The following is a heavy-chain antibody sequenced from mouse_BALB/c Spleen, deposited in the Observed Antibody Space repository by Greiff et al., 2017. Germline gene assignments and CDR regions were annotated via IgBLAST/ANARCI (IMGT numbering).Heavy chain of an antibody. CDR2: ISSGSSTI. CDR3: ARYVGRGNYYAMDY. D-gene: IGHD4-1*01. Sequence: EVMLVESGGGLVKPGGSLKLSCAASGFAFSSYDMSWVRQTPEKRLEWVAYISSGSSTIYYADTVKGRFTISRDNPKNTLFLQMTSLRSEDTAMYYCARYVGRGNYYAMDYWGQGTSVTVSS. J-gene: IGHJ4*01. V-gene: IGHV5-12-1*01. CDR1: GFAFSSYD.